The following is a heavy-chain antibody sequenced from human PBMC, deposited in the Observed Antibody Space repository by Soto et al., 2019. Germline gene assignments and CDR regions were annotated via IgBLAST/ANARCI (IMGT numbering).Heavy chain of an antibody. V-gene: IGHV4-4*07. Sequence: PXGTLSLTCTVSGGSINTFYLSWVRQPAGKGLEWIGRIFSSGSTSFNPSLESRVAMSVDTSKNHFSLNLSSVTAADMAVYYCAREGSYSAYNFAHGIQLWSFDFWGQGALVTVSS. D-gene: IGHD5-12*01. CDR2: IFSSGST. CDR3: AREGSYSAYNFAHGIQLWSFDF. J-gene: IGHJ4*02. CDR1: GGSINTFY.